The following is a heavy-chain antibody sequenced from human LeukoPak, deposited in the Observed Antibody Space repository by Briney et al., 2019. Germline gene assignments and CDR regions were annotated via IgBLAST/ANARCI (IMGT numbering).Heavy chain of an antibody. D-gene: IGHD3-10*01. V-gene: IGHV4-4*07. CDR3: ARGELLWFGELNADDAFDI. J-gene: IGHJ3*02. CDR2: IYTSGST. CDR1: GGSISSYY. Sequence: SETLSLTCTVSGGSISSYYWSWIRQPAGKGLEWIGRIYTSGSTNYNPSLKSRVTISVDTSKNQFSLKLSSVTAADTAVYYCARGELLWFGELNADDAFDIWGQGTMVTVSS.